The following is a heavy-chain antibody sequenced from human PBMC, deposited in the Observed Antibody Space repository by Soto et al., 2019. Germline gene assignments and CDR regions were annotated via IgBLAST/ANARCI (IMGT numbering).Heavy chain of an antibody. CDR3: ARTLATRRDRAFDI. Sequence: QVQLQESGPGLLKPSQTLSLTCTVSGGSISSGLHYWSWIRQHPGKGLEWIGYIYYSGSTYYKPSLESRVTLSVDASKNQFSLKLSSVTAADTALYFCARTLATRRDRAFDIWGQGTMVTVFS. J-gene: IGHJ3*02. CDR1: GGSISSGLHY. V-gene: IGHV4-31*03. CDR2: IYYSGST. D-gene: IGHD5-12*01.